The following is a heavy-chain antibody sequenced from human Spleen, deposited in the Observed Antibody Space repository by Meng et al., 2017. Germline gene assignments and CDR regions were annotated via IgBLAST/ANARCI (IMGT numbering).Heavy chain of an antibody. D-gene: IGHD6-13*01. J-gene: IGHJ4*02. V-gene: IGHV3-74*01. Sequence: GESLKISCAASGFTFSDYWMHWVRQAPGKGLMWVSRINGDGTITSYADSVKGRFTISRDNAKNSLYLQMNSLRAEDMALYYCAKSRDSSSWDYFDYWGQGTLVTVSS. CDR3: AKSRDSSSWDYFDY. CDR2: INGDGTIT. CDR1: GFTFSDYW.